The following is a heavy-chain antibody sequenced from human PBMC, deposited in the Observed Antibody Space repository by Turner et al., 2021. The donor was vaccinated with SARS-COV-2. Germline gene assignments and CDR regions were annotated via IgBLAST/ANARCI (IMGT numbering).Heavy chain of an antibody. Sequence: QVQLVESGGGGVQPGRSLRLACAATGFTFRSYGMHWVRQAPGKGLEWVAVISYDGSNKYYVDSVKGRFTISRDNSKNTLYLQMNSLRAEDTAVYYCAKMMFGGWSGFDYWGQGTLVTVSS. CDR3: AKMMFGGWSGFDY. CDR1: GFTFRSYG. D-gene: IGHD3-10*02. CDR2: ISYDGSNK. J-gene: IGHJ4*02. V-gene: IGHV3-30*18.